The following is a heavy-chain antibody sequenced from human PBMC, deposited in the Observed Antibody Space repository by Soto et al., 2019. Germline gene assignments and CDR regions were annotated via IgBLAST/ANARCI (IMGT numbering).Heavy chain of an antibody. V-gene: IGHV3-49*03. Sequence: GESLKISCTASGFTFGDYAMSWFRQAPGKGLEWVGFIRSKAYGGTTEYAASVKGRFTISRDDSKSIAYLQMNSLKTEDTAVYYCTSDSDTIFGVVIGYWGQGTLVTVSS. CDR1: GFTFGDYA. J-gene: IGHJ4*02. D-gene: IGHD3-3*01. CDR2: IRSKAYGGTT. CDR3: TSDSDTIFGVVIGY.